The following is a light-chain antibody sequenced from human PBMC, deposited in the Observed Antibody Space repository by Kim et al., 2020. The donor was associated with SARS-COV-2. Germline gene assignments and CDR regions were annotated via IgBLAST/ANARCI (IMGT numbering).Light chain of an antibody. Sequence: EIVMTQSPLSLPVSPGEPASISCRSSQNLRHTNGYNYLDWYLQKPGQSPQLLIYLGSNRASGVPDRFSGSGSGADFTLEISRVEAEDVGIYYCMQVFQTPLTFGPGTKVDIK. CDR2: LGS. CDR1: QNLRHTNGYNY. CDR3: MQVFQTPLT. J-gene: IGKJ3*01. V-gene: IGKV2-28*01.